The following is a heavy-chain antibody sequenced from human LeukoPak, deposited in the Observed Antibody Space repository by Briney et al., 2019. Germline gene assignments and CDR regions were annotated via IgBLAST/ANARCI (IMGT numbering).Heavy chain of an antibody. V-gene: IGHV1-69*13. CDR1: GGTFSSYA. J-gene: IGHJ4*02. CDR2: IIPIFGTA. CDR3: ARDGDCGGDCYAAQGY. Sequence: SVKVSCKASGGTFSSYAISWVRQAPGQGLEWMGGIIPIFGTANYAQKFQGRVTITADESTSTAYMELSSLRSEDTAVYYCARDGDCGGDCYAAQGYWGQGTLVTVSS. D-gene: IGHD2-21*02.